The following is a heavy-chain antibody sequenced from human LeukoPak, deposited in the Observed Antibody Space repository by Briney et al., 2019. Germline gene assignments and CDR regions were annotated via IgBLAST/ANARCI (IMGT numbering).Heavy chain of an antibody. J-gene: IGHJ4*02. V-gene: IGHV4-39*07. CDR1: GGSISTSSYY. CDR3: ARALKTDSSGPYYFDY. Sequence: SETLSLTCTVSGGSISTSSYYWGWIRQPPGKGLEWIAYIYYSGTTYYNPSLKSRVTISVDTSKNQFSLKLSSVTAADTAVYYCARALKTDSSGPYYFDYWGQGTLVTVSS. D-gene: IGHD3-22*01. CDR2: IYYSGTT.